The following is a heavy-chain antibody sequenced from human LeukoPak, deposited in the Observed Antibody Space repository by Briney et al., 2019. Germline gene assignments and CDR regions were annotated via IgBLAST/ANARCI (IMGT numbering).Heavy chain of an antibody. CDR3: ARGVVVAATHDY. Sequence: SETLSLTRTVSGGSISSGDYYWGWIRQPPGKGLEWIGYIYYSGSTYYNPSLKSRVTISVDTSRNQFSLKLSSVTAADTAVYYCARGVVVAATHDYWGQGTLVTVSS. D-gene: IGHD2-15*01. CDR2: IYYSGST. V-gene: IGHV4-30-4*01. J-gene: IGHJ4*02. CDR1: GGSISSGDYY.